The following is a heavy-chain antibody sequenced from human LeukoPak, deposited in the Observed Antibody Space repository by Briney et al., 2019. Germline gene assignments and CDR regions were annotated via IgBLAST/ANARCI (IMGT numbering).Heavy chain of an antibody. V-gene: IGHV4-39*07. J-gene: IGHJ4*02. CDR2: IYYSGST. Sequence: KASETLSLTCTVSGGSISSSSYYWGWIRQPPGKGLEWIGSIYYSGSTYYNPSLKSRVTISVDTSKNQFSLKLSSVTAAETAVYYCARDSDPRATYYDFRSGDYTEGFLGYFDYWGQGTLVTVSS. CDR3: ARDSDPRATYYDFRSGDYTEGFLGYFDY. CDR1: GGSISSSSYY. D-gene: IGHD3-3*01.